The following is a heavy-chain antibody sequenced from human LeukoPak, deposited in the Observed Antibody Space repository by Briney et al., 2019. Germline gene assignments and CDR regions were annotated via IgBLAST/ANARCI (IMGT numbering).Heavy chain of an antibody. CDR2: IYTSGST. Sequence: SETLSLTCTVSGGSISSYYWSWIRQPAGKGLEWLGRIYTSGSTNYNPSLKSRVTMSVDTSKNQFSLKLSSVTAADTAVYYCANGYSYGPHFDYWGQGTLVTVSS. CDR3: ANGYSYGPHFDY. D-gene: IGHD5-18*01. CDR1: GGSISSYY. V-gene: IGHV4-4*07. J-gene: IGHJ4*02.